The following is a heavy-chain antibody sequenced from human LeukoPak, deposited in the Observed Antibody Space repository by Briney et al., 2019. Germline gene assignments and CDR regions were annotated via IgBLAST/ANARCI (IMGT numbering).Heavy chain of an antibody. J-gene: IGHJ3*02. D-gene: IGHD3-16*01. CDR2: ISGSGGST. V-gene: IGHV3-23*01. CDR3: AKSGRVSDGLGGAFDI. CDR1: GFTFSSYA. Sequence: GGSLRLSCAASGFTFSSYAMSWVRQAPGKGLEWVSAISGSGGSTYHADSVKGRFTISRDNSKNTLYLQMNSLRAEDTAVYYCAKSGRVSDGLGGAFDIWGQGTMVTVSS.